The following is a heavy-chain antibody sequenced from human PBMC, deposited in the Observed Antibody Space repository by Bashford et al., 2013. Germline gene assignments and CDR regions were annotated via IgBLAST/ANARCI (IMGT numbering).Heavy chain of an antibody. V-gene: IGHV4-39*01. CDR1: GGSISSSSYY. CDR2: IYYSGST. D-gene: IGHD6-13*01. Sequence: SSETLSLTCTVSGGSISSSSYYWGWIRQPPGKGLEWIGSIYYSGSTYYNPSLKSRVTISVDTSKNQFSLKLSSVTAADTAVYYCARRVYSSLPHNWFDPWGQGTLVTVSS. J-gene: IGHJ5*02. CDR3: ARRVYSSLPHNWFDP.